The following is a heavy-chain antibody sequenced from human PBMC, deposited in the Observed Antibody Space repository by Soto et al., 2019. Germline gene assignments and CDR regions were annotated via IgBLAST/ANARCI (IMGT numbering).Heavy chain of an antibody. V-gene: IGHV3-74*01. CDR3: ARDYYYDSRSSSVNWFDP. CDR2: INMDGTKT. CDR1: EFTLSKYW. Sequence: PGGSLSLSCVASEFTLSKYWMHWVRHAPGKGLVWVSRINMDGTKTAYADSVKGRFTVSRDNANNTLYLQMNSLGVEDTAVYYCARDYYYDSRSSSVNWFDPWGQGTLVTVSS. J-gene: IGHJ5*02. D-gene: IGHD3-22*01.